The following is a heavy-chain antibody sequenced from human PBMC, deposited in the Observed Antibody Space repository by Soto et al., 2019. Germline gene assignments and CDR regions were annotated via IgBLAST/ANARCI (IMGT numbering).Heavy chain of an antibody. CDR2: ISWNSGSI. Sequence: GGSLRLSCAASGFTFDDYAMHWVRQAPGKGLEWVSGISWNSGSIGYADSVKGRFTISRDNAKNSLYLQMNSLRAEDTALYYCAKVKYSSSWYYYYGMDVWGQGTTVTVSS. CDR1: GFTFDDYA. D-gene: IGHD6-13*01. CDR3: AKVKYSSSWYYYYGMDV. V-gene: IGHV3-9*01. J-gene: IGHJ6*02.